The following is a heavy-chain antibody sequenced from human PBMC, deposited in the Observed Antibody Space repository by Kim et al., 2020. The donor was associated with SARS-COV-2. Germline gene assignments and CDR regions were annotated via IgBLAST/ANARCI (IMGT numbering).Heavy chain of an antibody. V-gene: IGHV1-69*13. D-gene: IGHD3-10*01. CDR3: ARSGTFGSYYENYFDY. J-gene: IGHJ4*02. Sequence: SVKVSCKASGGTFSSYAISWVRQAPGQGLEWMGGIIPIFGTANYAQKFQGRVTITADESTSTAYMELSSLRSEDTAVYYCARSGTFGSYYENYFDYWGQGTLVTVSS. CDR1: GGTFSSYA. CDR2: IIPIFGTA.